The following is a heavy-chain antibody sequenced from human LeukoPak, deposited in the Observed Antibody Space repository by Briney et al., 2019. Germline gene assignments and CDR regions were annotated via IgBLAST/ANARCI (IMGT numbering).Heavy chain of an antibody. CDR2: ISSSGSTI. D-gene: IGHD3-10*01. Sequence: GGSLRLSCAASGFTFSSYEMNWVRQAPGKGLEWVSYISSSGSTIYYADSVKGRFTISRDNAKNSLYRQMNSLRAEDTALYYCAKVGRVVRGAGYMDVWGKGTTVTISS. CDR1: GFTFSSYE. J-gene: IGHJ6*03. CDR3: AKVGRVVRGAGYMDV. V-gene: IGHV3-48*03.